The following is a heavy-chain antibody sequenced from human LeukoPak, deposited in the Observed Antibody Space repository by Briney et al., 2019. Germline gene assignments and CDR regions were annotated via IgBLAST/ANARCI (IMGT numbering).Heavy chain of an antibody. D-gene: IGHD2-2*02. CDR3: ARARGYCSSTSCYNSGSWFDP. CDR1: GFTFSDYW. Sequence: GGSLRLSCAASGFTFSDYWIHWVRQAPGKGLVWVSRINTDGSITNYADSVKGRFSISRDNAKNTLYLQMNSLRAEDTAVYYCARARGYCSSTSCYNSGSWFDPWGQGTLVTVSS. CDR2: INTDGSIT. V-gene: IGHV3-74*01. J-gene: IGHJ5*02.